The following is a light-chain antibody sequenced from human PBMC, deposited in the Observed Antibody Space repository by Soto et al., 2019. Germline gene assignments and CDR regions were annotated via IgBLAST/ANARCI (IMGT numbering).Light chain of an antibody. Sequence: QSVLPQPASVSGSPGQSITITCTGTSSDIYAYNYVSWYQQHPGKAPKVVISGVNIRPSGVSSRFSGSKSGNTASLTISGLQAEDEAEYFCGSYAGSDTFVFGTGTKVTVL. CDR1: SSDIYAYNY. V-gene: IGLV2-14*01. J-gene: IGLJ1*01. CDR3: GSYAGSDTFV. CDR2: GVN.